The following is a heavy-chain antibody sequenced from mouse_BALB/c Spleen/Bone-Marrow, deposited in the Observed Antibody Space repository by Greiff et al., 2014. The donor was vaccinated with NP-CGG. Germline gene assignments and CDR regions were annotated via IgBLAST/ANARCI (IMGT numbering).Heavy chain of an antibody. Sequence: EVKLMESGPELVKPGASVKMSCKASGYTFTSYVMHWVKQKPGQGLEWIGYINPYNDGTKYNEKFKGKATLTSDKSSSTAYMELSSLTSEDSAAYYCARGKTYAMDYWGQGTSVTVSS. CDR2: INPYNDGT. CDR1: GYTFTSYV. J-gene: IGHJ4*01. V-gene: IGHV1-14*01. CDR3: ARGKTYAMDY. D-gene: IGHD2-1*01.